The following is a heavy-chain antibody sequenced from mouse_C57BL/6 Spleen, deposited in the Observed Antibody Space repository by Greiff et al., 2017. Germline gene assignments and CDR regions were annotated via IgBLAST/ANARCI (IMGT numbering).Heavy chain of an antibody. CDR3: TRYGGWLLRD. CDR2: IDPETGGT. V-gene: IGHV1-15*01. D-gene: IGHD2-3*01. J-gene: IGHJ2*01. Sequence: VQLQQSGAELVRPGASVTLSCKASGYTFTDYEMHWVKQTPVHGLEWIGAIDPETGGTAYNQKFKGKAILTAAQSSSTAYMELRSLTSEDSAVYYWTRYGGWLLRDWGQGTTLTVSS. CDR1: GYTFTDYE.